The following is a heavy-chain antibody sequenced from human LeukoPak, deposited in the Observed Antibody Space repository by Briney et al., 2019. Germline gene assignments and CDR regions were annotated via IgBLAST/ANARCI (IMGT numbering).Heavy chain of an antibody. D-gene: IGHD3-10*01. Sequence: GGSLRLSRAASGFTFSNAWMSWIRQAPGKGLEWVSYISSSGSTIYYADSVKGRFTISRDNAKNSLYLQMNSLRAEDTAVYYCARDTAKYYYGSGNAFDIWGQGTMVTVSS. CDR1: GFTFSNAW. CDR2: ISSSGSTI. CDR3: ARDTAKYYYGSGNAFDI. J-gene: IGHJ3*02. V-gene: IGHV3-11*01.